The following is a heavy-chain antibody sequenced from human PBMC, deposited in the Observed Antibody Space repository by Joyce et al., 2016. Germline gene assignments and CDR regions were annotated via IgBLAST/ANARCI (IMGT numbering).Heavy chain of an antibody. CDR1: GFTFSNFG. Sequence: EVQLVESGGGLVQDGGSLRLTCAASGFTFSNFGLNWVRQAPGKGVEWISYISSSGSSKYYADSVEGRFTISRDDGKGSVYLQMNNLGVEDTAVYYCARDLKLDGYNPPYSFDYWGQGTLVTVSS. CDR3: ARDLKLDGYNPPYSFDY. CDR2: ISSSGSSK. D-gene: IGHD5-24*01. V-gene: IGHV3-48*01. J-gene: IGHJ4*02.